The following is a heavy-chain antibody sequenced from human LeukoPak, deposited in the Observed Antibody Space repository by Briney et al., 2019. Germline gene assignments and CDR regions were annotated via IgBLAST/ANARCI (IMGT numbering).Heavy chain of an antibody. V-gene: IGHV3-23*01. Sequence: PGGSLRLSCAASGFTFSSSAMNWVRQVPGKGLEWVSGVSRSGGLTYYADSVKGRFTISRDNSKKSLYLQMNSLRAEDTAVYYCTRDRSAGAFDVWGQGTMVTVSS. D-gene: IGHD3-3*01. CDR2: VSRSGGLT. CDR3: TRDRSAGAFDV. J-gene: IGHJ3*01. CDR1: GFTFSSSA.